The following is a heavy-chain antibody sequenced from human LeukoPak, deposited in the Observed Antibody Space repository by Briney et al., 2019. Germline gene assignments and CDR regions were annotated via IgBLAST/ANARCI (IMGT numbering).Heavy chain of an antibody. D-gene: IGHD2-2*01. CDR2: ISYDGSNK. Sequence: GGSLRLSCAASGFTFSSYGMHWVRQAPGKGLEWVAVISYDGSNKYYADSVKGRFTISRDNSKNTLHLQMNSLRAEDTAVYYCAKDRGVVVPAANVDYWGQGTLVTVSS. CDR3: AKDRGVVVPAANVDY. CDR1: GFTFSSYG. V-gene: IGHV3-30*18. J-gene: IGHJ4*02.